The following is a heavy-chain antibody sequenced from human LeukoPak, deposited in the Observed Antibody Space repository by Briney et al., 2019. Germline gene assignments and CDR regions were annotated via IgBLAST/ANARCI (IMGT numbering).Heavy chain of an antibody. V-gene: IGHV3-7*01. Sequence: AGGSLRLSCAASGFTFRSYWMSWVRQAPGKRLEWVANIEQDGSEKYYLDSVKGRFTISRDNAKNSLYLQMNSLRAEDTAVYYCARRWVSGSNFDYWGQGTLVTVSP. CDR3: ARRWVSGSNFDY. CDR2: IEQDGSEK. CDR1: GFTFRSYW. D-gene: IGHD1-14*01. J-gene: IGHJ4*02.